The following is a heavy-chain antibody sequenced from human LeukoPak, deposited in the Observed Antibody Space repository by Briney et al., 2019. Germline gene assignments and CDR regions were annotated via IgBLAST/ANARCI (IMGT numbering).Heavy chain of an antibody. D-gene: IGHD3-22*01. CDR1: GGSISSSSYC. CDR2: IYHSGST. J-gene: IGHJ4*02. CDR3: ARQLLNYFDSSGYHYFFDY. Sequence: SETLSLTCSVSGGSISSSSYCWGWVRQSPGKGLEWIGNIYHSGSTYYNPSLKRRVTMSTDTSKDQFSLKLSSVTAADTAIYYCARQLLNYFDSSGYHYFFDYWGRGTLVTVSS. V-gene: IGHV4-39*01.